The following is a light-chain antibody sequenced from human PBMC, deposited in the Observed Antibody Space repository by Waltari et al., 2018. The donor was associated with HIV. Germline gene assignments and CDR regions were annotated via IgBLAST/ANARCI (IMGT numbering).Light chain of an antibody. CDR1: SSNIGSNT. CDR2: SND. J-gene: IGLJ1*01. V-gene: IGLV1-44*01. Sequence: QSVLTQPPSASGTPGQRVTIPCSGSSSNIGSNTVNWYQQVPGTAPKPLIYSNDQRPSGVPDRFSGSKSGTSASLAISGLQSEDEADYYCAAWDDSLDGFVFGTGTKVTVL. CDR3: AAWDDSLDGFV.